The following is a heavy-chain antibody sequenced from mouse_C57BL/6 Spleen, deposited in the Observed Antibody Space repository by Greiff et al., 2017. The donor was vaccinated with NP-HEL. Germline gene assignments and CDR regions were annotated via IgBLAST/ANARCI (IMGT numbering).Heavy chain of an antibody. CDR3: ARARGSYGYAGGDN. CDR1: GYTFTSYW. CDR2: IDPSDSYT. D-gene: IGHD2-2*01. J-gene: IGHJ2*01. Sequence: QVQLQQPGAELVMPGASVKLSCKASGYTFTSYWMHWVKQRPGQGLEWIGEIDPSDSYTNYNQKFKGKSKLTVEQSSSTAYMQLSSLTSEDSSVFYCARARGSYGYAGGDNWGQDTTLTDSS. V-gene: IGHV1-69*01.